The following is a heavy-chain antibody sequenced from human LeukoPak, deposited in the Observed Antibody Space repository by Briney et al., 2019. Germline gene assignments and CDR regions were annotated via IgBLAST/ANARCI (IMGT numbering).Heavy chain of an antibody. V-gene: IGHV1-2*02. Sequence: ASVKVSCKASGYTLTGYYMHWVRQAPGQGLEWMGWINPNSGGTNYAQKFQGRVTMTRDTSISTAYMELSRLRSDDTAVYYCATDYSNYVNYYYMDVWGKGTTVTVSS. CDR2: INPNSGGT. J-gene: IGHJ6*03. CDR3: ATDYSNYVNYYYMDV. D-gene: IGHD4-11*01. CDR1: GYTLTGYY.